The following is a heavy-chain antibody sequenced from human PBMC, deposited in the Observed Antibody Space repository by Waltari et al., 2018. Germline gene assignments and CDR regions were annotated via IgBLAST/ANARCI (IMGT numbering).Heavy chain of an antibody. Sequence: EVQLLESGGGLVQPGGSLRLSCAASGFTFISYAMSWVRQAPGKGLEWVSAISGSGGSTYYADSVKGRFTISRDNSKNTLYLQMNSLRAEDTAVYYCAKQRSVVGATPDYWGQGTLVTVSS. V-gene: IGHV3-23*01. CDR1: GFTFISYA. CDR3: AKQRSVVGATPDY. D-gene: IGHD1-26*01. CDR2: ISGSGGST. J-gene: IGHJ4*02.